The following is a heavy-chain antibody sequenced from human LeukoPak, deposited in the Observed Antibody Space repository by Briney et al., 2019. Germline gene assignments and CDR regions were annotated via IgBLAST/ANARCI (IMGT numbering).Heavy chain of an antibody. D-gene: IGHD5-18*01. J-gene: IGHJ6*02. CDR2: ISGSGGST. CDR3: ARGPRYSYGYYYGMDV. Sequence: GGSLRLSCAASGFTFSSYAMSWVRQAPGKGLEWVSAISGSGGSTYYADSVKGRFTISRDNSKNTLYLQMNSLRAEDTAVYYCARGPRYSYGYYYGMDVWGQGTTVTVSS. V-gene: IGHV3-23*01. CDR1: GFTFSSYA.